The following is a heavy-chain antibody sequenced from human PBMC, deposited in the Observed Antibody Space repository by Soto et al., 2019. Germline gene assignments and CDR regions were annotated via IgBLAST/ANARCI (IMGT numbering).Heavy chain of an antibody. CDR3: ARDRRLITMVRGVSLWFDP. CDR2: IHHSGST. Sequence: SETLSLTCAVYGGSFSGYYWSWIRQPPGKGLEWIGEIHHSGSTNYNPSLKSRVTISVDTSKNQFSLKLSSVTAADTAVYYCARDRRLITMVRGVSLWFDPWGQGTLVTVSS. J-gene: IGHJ5*02. D-gene: IGHD3-10*01. V-gene: IGHV4-34*01. CDR1: GGSFSGYY.